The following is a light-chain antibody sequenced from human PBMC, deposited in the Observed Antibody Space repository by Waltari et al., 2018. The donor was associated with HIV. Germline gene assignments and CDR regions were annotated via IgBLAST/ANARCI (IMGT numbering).Light chain of an antibody. J-gene: IGLJ3*02. CDR2: STD. Sequence: QTVVTQEPSFSVSPGGTVTLTCGLSSGSVSTNYYPSWYKQSPGQAPRTLIYSTDSRSSGAPASFSGSSLGTKAALTITGAQAEDEADYYSVVYLSSGSWVFGGGTKVTVL. V-gene: IGLV8-61*01. CDR3: VVYLSSGSWV. CDR1: SGSVSTNYY.